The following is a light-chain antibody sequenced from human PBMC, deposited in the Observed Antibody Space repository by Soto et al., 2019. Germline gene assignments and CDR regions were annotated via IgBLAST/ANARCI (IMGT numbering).Light chain of an antibody. CDR2: GNN. J-gene: IGLJ1*01. V-gene: IGLV1-44*01. Sequence: QSVLTQPPSASGTPGQRVTISCAGRRSNIGTNSVNWYQQLPGTAPRLLNYGNNERPSGVPGRFSGSKSGTSASLTLSGLQSEDEADYYCATWDDSLNAFVFGTGTQVTVL. CDR1: RSNIGTNS. CDR3: ATWDDSLNAFV.